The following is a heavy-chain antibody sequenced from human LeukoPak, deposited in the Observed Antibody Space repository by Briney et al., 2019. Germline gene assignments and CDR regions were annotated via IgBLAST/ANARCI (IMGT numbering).Heavy chain of an antibody. J-gene: IGHJ4*02. V-gene: IGHV4-39*01. CDR3: ARSTYHDFWSGYYTGFLVDH. Sequence: SETLSLTCTVSGGSISSSSYYWGWIRQPPGKGLEWIGTIYYSGSTYYNPSLKSRVTISVDTSKNQFSLKLSSVTAADTAVYYCARSTYHDFWSGYYTGFLVDHWGRGTLVTVSS. CDR1: GGSISSSSYY. CDR2: IYYSGST. D-gene: IGHD3-3*01.